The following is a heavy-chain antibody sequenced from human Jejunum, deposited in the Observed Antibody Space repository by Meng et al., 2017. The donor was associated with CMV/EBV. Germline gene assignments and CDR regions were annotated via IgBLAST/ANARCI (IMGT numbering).Heavy chain of an antibody. CDR1: GGSRGSGDYY. V-gene: IGHV4-30-4*08. D-gene: IGHD3-3*01. Sequence: QVQLQAPGQGSVKPSKALSLPCSVSGGSRGSGDYYWSWIRQPPGKGLEWIGYIHDTGSTYYNPSLKSRVDISLGTSRNHFSLTLSSVTAEDTAVYFCARGSIFVSFDSWGQGTLVTVSS. CDR3: ARGSIFVSFDS. CDR2: IHDTGST. J-gene: IGHJ4*02.